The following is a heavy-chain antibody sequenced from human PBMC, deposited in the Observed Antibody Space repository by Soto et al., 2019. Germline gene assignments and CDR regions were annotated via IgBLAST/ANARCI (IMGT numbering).Heavy chain of an antibody. Sequence: SETLPLTCSITGGSFSRPGSYWGWMRQIPGRGLEWIGYIYYSGSTNYNPSLKSRVTISVDTSKNQFSLKLSSVTAADTAVYYCAAYCSSPSCYASYWGKGTLV. V-gene: IGHV4-61*08. CDR2: IYYSGST. J-gene: IGHJ4*02. D-gene: IGHD2-2*01. CDR1: GGSFSRPGSY. CDR3: AAYCSSPSCYASY.